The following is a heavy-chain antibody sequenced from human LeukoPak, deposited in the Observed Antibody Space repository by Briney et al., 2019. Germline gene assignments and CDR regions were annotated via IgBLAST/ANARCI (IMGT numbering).Heavy chain of an antibody. Sequence: ASVKVSCKASGGTFSSYAISWVRQAPGQGLEWMGGIIPIFGTANYAQKFLGRVTITADESTSTAYMELSSLRSEDTAVYYCARRYGSGSFDYWGQGTLVTVSS. J-gene: IGHJ4*02. V-gene: IGHV1-69*01. CDR2: IIPIFGTA. CDR3: ARRYGSGSFDY. CDR1: GGTFSSYA. D-gene: IGHD3-10*01.